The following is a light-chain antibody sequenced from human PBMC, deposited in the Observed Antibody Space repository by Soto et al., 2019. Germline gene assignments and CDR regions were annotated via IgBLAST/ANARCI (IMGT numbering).Light chain of an antibody. V-gene: IGKV3-20*01. J-gene: IGKJ2*01. CDR2: GTS. CDR1: QSVSSSN. Sequence: EIVLTQSPVTLSLSPGERATLXCRASQSVSSSNLAWYQQETGQAPRLLIYGTSSRATGIPDRFSGSGSGTDFTLTISRLEPEDFAVYYCQQYGTSPPYTFGQGTKLEIK. CDR3: QQYGTSPPYT.